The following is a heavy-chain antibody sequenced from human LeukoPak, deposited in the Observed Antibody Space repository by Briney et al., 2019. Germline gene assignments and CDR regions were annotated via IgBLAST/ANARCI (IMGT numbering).Heavy chain of an antibody. CDR2: ISSSSNYI. J-gene: IGHJ6*01. CDR1: GFTFSSYS. Sequence: PGGSLRLSCAASGFTFSSYSMNWVRQAPGKGLEWVSSISSSSNYIYYADSVKGRFTISRDNAKNSMYLQMNSLRAEDTAVYYCARDHGLDGTYGMAVWGQGTTVTVSS. D-gene: IGHD1-14*01. V-gene: IGHV3-21*01. CDR3: ARDHGLDGTYGMAV.